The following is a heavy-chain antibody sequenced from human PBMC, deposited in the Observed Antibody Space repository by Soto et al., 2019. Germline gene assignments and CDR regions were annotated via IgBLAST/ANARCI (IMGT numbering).Heavy chain of an antibody. CDR2: ISGGGGST. V-gene: IGHV3-23*01. J-gene: IGHJ4*02. Sequence: GWSLRLSCASSVFSFGGYALTWLRLAPGKGLEWVASISGGGGSTYYTDSVKGRFSISRDNSNRVVYLQMGSLTAGDTAVYYCAKTETFNGYYNAFDYWGQGTRVTVSS. CDR3: AKTETFNGYYNAFDY. CDR1: VFSFGGYA. D-gene: IGHD3-9*01.